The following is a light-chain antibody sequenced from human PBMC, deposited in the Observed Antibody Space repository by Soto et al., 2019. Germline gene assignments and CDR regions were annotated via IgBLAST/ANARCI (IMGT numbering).Light chain of an antibody. Sequence: DIKMTQAPSSLSASVGDRVTITCRARQAISTHLAWYQQKPGKVPKLLISSAYTLQSGVPPRISGTGSGTDFTLTISSLQPEEAATKYYQKYDNAPLTFDGGTKVEIK. CDR1: QAISTH. V-gene: IGKV1-27*01. CDR3: QKYDNAPLT. CDR2: SAY. J-gene: IGKJ4*01.